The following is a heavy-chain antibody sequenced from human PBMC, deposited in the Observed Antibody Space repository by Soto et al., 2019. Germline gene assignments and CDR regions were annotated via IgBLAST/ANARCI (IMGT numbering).Heavy chain of an antibody. CDR1: GYTFTGYY. Sequence: QVQLVQSGAEVKKPGASVKVSCKASGYTFTGYYMHWVRQAPGQGLEWMGWINPNSGGTNYAQKLQGWVTMTRVTSISTAYMELSRLRSDDTAVYYCARADVLRFLEWFDIWGQGTMVTVSS. CDR3: ARADVLRFLEWFDI. J-gene: IGHJ3*02. CDR2: INPNSGGT. V-gene: IGHV1-2*04. D-gene: IGHD3-3*01.